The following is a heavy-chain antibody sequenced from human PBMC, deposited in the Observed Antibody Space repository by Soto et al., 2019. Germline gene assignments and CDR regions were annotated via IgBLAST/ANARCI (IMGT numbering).Heavy chain of an antibody. CDR1: GDTFNTYP. V-gene: IGHV1-69*04. J-gene: IGHJ5*02. Sequence: QVQLVQSGAEVKKPGSSVKISCKASGDTFNTYPITWVRQAPGQGLEWMGRIVPILGVPNSAQKVQARLTITPHKSKANVYMELSSLRADDAAFYYCARDGYAYGSGRLLATWGQGTLVIVSS. D-gene: IGHD3-10*01. CDR2: IVPILGVP. CDR3: ARDGYAYGSGRLLAT.